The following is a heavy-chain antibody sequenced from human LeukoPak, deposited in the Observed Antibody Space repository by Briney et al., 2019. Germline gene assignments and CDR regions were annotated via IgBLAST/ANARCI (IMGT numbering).Heavy chain of an antibody. Sequence: PSETLSLTCTVSGGSISSSGCYWGWIRQPPGKGLEWIGSVDYTGITSHSPSLKSRVTISVDTSKNQFSLKVSSVSAADTGVYYCARNYDFWSGFAPYNWFDPWGQGTLVTVSS. CDR2: VDYTGIT. D-gene: IGHD3-3*01. V-gene: IGHV4-39*01. CDR1: GGSISSSGCY. CDR3: ARNYDFWSGFAPYNWFDP. J-gene: IGHJ5*02.